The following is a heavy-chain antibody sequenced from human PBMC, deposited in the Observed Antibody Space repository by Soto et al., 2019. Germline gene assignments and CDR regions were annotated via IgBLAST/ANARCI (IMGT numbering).Heavy chain of an antibody. D-gene: IGHD3-3*01. CDR1: GGSISSSNW. Sequence: SETLSLTCAVSGGSISSSNWWSWVRQPPGKGLEWIGEIYHSGSTNYNPSLKSRVTISVDKSKNQFSLKLSSVTAADTAVYYCVPDLFGAGNWFDPWGQGTLVTVSS. V-gene: IGHV4-4*02. CDR3: VPDLFGAGNWFDP. J-gene: IGHJ5*02. CDR2: IYHSGST.